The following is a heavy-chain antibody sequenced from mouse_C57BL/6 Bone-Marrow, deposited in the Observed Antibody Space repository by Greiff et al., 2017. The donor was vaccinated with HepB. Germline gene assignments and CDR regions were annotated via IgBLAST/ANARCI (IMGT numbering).Heavy chain of an antibody. CDR3: ARPYYGSSPYYAMDY. CDR2: IYPGSGST. CDR1: GYTFTSYW. V-gene: IGHV1-55*01. J-gene: IGHJ4*01. Sequence: QVQLQQPGAELVKPGASVKMSCKASGYTFTSYWITWVKQRPGQGLEWIGDIYPGSGSTNYNEKFKSKATLTVDTSSSTAYMQLSSLTSDDSAVYYCARPYYGSSPYYAMDYWGQGTSVTVSS. D-gene: IGHD1-1*01.